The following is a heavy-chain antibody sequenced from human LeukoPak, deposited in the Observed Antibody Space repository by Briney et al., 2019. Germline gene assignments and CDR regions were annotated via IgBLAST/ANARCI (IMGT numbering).Heavy chain of an antibody. D-gene: IGHD3-3*02. CDR1: GGTFSSYA. V-gene: IGHV1-69*13. CDR2: IIPIFGTA. J-gene: IGHJ6*03. Sequence: ASVKVSCKASGGTFSSYAISWVRQAPGQGLEWMGGIIPIFGTANYAQKFQGRVTITADESTSTAYMELSSLSSEDTAVYYCATGHIFGVVQAGYMDVWGKGTTVTVSS. CDR3: ATGHIFGVVQAGYMDV.